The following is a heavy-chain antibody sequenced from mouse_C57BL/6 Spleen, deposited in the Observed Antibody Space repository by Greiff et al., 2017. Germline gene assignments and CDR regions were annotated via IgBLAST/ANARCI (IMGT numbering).Heavy chain of an antibody. CDR3: ARLYGSSYDWYFDV. CDR2: ISSGCSYT. CDR1: GFTFSSYG. D-gene: IGHD1-1*01. J-gene: IGHJ1*03. Sequence: EVQRVESGGDLVKPGGSLKLSCAASGFTFSSYGMSWVRQTPDKRLEWVATISSGCSYTYYPDSVKGRSTISRDNAKNTRYLQMSSLKSEDTAMYYCARLYGSSYDWYFDVWGKGTTVTVSS. V-gene: IGHV5-6*01.